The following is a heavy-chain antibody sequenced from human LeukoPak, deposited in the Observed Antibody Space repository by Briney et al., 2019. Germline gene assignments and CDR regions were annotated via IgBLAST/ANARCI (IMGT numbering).Heavy chain of an antibody. CDR1: GFTSRNYP. J-gene: IGHJ4*02. V-gene: IGHV3-23*01. Sequence: PGGSLRLSCEASGFTSRNYPMSWVRQARGKGPQWVAGINGSGATAYYATSLKGRVTISRDHGRNMLFLEIYNLRAEDTAIYYCVKDSLQVPISAAGAFDLWGQGTLVTVSS. D-gene: IGHD6-13*01. CDR3: VKDSLQVPISAAGAFDL. CDR2: INGSGATA.